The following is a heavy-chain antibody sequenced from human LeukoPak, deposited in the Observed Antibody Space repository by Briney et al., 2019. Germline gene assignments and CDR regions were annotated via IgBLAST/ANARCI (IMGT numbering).Heavy chain of an antibody. D-gene: IGHD1-26*01. CDR3: AREGPIVGATHLVDY. V-gene: IGHV1-2*02. Sequence: ASVKVSCKASGSTFTDYYVHWVRQAPGQGLEWMGWINPNSGGTNYAQKFQGRVTMTRDTSISTAYIELSRLRSDDTAVYYCAREGPIVGATHLVDYWGQGTLVTVSS. CDR1: GSTFTDYY. J-gene: IGHJ4*02. CDR2: INPNSGGT.